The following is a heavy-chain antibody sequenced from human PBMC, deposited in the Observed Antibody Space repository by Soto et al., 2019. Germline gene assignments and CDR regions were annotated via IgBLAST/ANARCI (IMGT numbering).Heavy chain of an antibody. CDR1: GYTFTSYA. D-gene: IGHD2-2*01. CDR2: INAGNGNT. V-gene: IGHV1-3*01. Sequence: ASVKVSCKASGYTFTSYAMHWVRQAPGQRLEWMGWINAGNGNTKYSQKFQGRVTITRDTSASTAYMELSSLRSEDTAVYYCARDRGGLSTSRYGIDVWGQGTTVTVSS. CDR3: ARDRGGLSTSRYGIDV. J-gene: IGHJ6*02.